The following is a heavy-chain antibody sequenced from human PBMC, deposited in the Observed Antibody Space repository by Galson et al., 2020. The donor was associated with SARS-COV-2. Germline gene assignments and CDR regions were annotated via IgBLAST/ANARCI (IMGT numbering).Heavy chain of an antibody. Sequence: TGGSLRLSCAASGFTFSRYEMNWVRQAPGKGLEWVSYISSTGSPIYYADSVKGRFTISSDNAKNSLYLQMNSLRAEDTAVYYCARGSAAFDIWGQGTMVSVSS. CDR3: ARGSAAFDI. CDR2: ISSTGSPI. V-gene: IGHV3-48*03. J-gene: IGHJ3*02. CDR1: GFTFSRYE.